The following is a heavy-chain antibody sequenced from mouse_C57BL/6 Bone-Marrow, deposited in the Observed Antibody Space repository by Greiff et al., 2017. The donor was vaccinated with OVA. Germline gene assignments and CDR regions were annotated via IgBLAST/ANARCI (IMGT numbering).Heavy chain of an antibody. J-gene: IGHJ2*01. CDR3: TADGNFDY. CDR1: GFNIKDDY. D-gene: IGHD2-1*01. CDR2: IDPENGDT. Sequence: VQLQQSGAELVRPGASVKLSCTASGFNIKDDYMHWVKQRPEQGLEWIGWIDPENGDTEYASKFQGKATITADTSSNTAYLQLSSLTSKDTAVYYCTADGNFDYWGQGTTLTVSS. V-gene: IGHV14-4*01.